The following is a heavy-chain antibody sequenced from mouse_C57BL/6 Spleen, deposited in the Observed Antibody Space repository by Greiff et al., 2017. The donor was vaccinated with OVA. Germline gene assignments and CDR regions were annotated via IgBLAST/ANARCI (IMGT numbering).Heavy chain of an antibody. CDR2: IWGVGST. V-gene: IGHV2-6*01. CDR3: ASSDGGFAY. CDR1: GFSLTSYG. J-gene: IGHJ3*01. Sequence: VKLVESGPGLVAPSQSLSISCTVSGFSLTSYGVDWVRQSPGKGLEWLGVIWGVGSTNYNSALKSRLSISKDNSKSQVFLKMNSLQTDDTAMYYCASSDGGFAYWGQGTLVTVSA.